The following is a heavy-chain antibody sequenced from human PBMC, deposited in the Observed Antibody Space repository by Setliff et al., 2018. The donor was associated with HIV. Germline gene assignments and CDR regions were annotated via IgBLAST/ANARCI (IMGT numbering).Heavy chain of an antibody. V-gene: IGHV4-39*02. CDR2: TYYSGGT. CDR1: GDSITTSYYY. J-gene: IGHJ6*03. D-gene: IGHD3-3*01. Sequence: SETLSLTCTVSGDSITTSYYYWGWIRQPPGKGLEWIGTTYYSGGTYYSSSLKSRANISVDTANNLFSLRLTSVTVADTATYYCARRVYDFWSGLVGYSYYMDVWGKGTTVT. CDR3: ARRVYDFWSGLVGYSYYMDV.